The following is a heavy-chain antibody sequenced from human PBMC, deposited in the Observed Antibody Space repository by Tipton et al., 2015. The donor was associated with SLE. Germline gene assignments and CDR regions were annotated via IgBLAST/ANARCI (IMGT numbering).Heavy chain of an antibody. D-gene: IGHD3-22*01. Sequence: TLSLTCTVSGGSISSHYWSWIRQPPGKGLEWIGYIYYSGSTNYNPSLKSRVTISVDTSKNQFSLKLSSVTAADTAMYYCARALRYSSGYFDFWGQGKRVTVSS. V-gene: IGHV4-59*11. J-gene: IGHJ4*02. CDR2: IYYSGST. CDR3: ARALRYSSGYFDF. CDR1: GGSISSHY.